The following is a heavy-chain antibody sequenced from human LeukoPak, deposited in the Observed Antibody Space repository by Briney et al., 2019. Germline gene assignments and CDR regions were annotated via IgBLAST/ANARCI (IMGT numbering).Heavy chain of an antibody. V-gene: IGHV3-23*01. CDR1: GFTFSNYA. Sequence: GGSLRLSCAASGFTFSNYAMSWVRQAPGKGLEWVSLMSGSSTYYADSVRGRFTISRDNSKNTLYLQMNSLRAEDTAVYYCAKMGRMRRSDAFDIWGQGTMVTVSS. J-gene: IGHJ3*02. CDR3: AKMGRMRRSDAFDI. CDR2: MSGSST.